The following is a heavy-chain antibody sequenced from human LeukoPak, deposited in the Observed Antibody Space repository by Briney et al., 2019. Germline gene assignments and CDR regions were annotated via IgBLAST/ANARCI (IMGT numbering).Heavy chain of an antibody. V-gene: IGHV1-2*02. D-gene: IGHD6-19*01. Sequence: ASVKVSCKASGYTFTGSYMHWVRQAPGQGLEWMAWINPNSGGTNYAQKFQGRVTMTRDTSISTAYVELSSLRSEDTAVYYCARMGLVAVAENMDVWGQGTTVTVSS. CDR3: ARMGLVAVAENMDV. J-gene: IGHJ6*02. CDR2: INPNSGGT. CDR1: GYTFTGSY.